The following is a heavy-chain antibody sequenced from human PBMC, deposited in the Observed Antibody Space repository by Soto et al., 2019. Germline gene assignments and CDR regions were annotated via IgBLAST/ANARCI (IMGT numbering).Heavy chain of an antibody. J-gene: IGHJ4*02. CDR3: ARGIYYDILTGYYSTPSFDY. V-gene: IGHV4-30-2*01. Sequence: LSLTCAVSGGSISSGGYSWSWIRQPPGKGLEWIGYIYHSGSTYYNPSLKSRVTISVDRSKNQFSLKLSSVTAADTAVYYCARGIYYDILTGYYSTPSFDYWGQGTLVTVSS. D-gene: IGHD3-9*01. CDR1: GGSISSGGYS. CDR2: IYHSGST.